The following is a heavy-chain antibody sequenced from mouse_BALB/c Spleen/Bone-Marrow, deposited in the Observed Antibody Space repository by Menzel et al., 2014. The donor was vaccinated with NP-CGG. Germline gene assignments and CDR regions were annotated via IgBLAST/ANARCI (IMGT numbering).Heavy chain of an antibody. CDR2: ISDGGSYT. CDR3: VLRWFAY. D-gene: IGHD1-1*01. Sequence: EVQVVESGGGLVKPGGSLKLSCAASGFTFSDYYMYWVRQTPEKRLEWVATISDGGSYTYYPDSVKGRFTISRDNAKNNLYLQMSSLKSEDTAMYYCVLRWFAYWGQGTLDTVSA. V-gene: IGHV5-4*02. CDR1: GFTFSDYY. J-gene: IGHJ3*01.